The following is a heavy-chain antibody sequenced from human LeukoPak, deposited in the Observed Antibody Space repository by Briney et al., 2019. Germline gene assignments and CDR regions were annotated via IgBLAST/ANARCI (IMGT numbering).Heavy chain of an antibody. CDR1: GGTFSSYA. V-gene: IGHV1-69*04. J-gene: IGHJ6*02. CDR2: IIPIFGIA. Sequence: GSSVKVSCKASGGTFSSYAISWVRQAPGQRLEWMGRIIPIFGIAKNAQKFQGRVTITADKSTSTAYMELSSLRSEDTAVYYCARVEVYCSSTSCDYYYYGMDVWGQGTTVTVSS. CDR3: ARVEVYCSSTSCDYYYYGMDV. D-gene: IGHD2-2*01.